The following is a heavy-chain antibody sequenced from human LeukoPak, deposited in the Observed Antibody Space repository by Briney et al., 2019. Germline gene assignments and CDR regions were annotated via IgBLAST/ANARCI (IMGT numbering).Heavy chain of an antibody. J-gene: IGHJ4*02. CDR1: GGTFSSYA. Sequence: GASVKVSCKASGGTFSSYAISWVRQAPGQGLEWMGGSIPTFGTANYAQKFQGRVTITTDESTSTAYMELSSLRSEDTAVYYCARDRDGGSCYDYWGQGTLVTVSS. CDR2: SIPTFGTA. CDR3: ARDRDGGSCYDY. D-gene: IGHD2-15*01. V-gene: IGHV1-69*05.